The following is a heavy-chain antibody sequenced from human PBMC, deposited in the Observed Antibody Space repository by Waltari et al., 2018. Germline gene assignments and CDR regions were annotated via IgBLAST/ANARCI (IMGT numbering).Heavy chain of an antibody. CDR1: GVRFITVW. D-gene: IGHD2-21*02. Sequence: EVQLVESGGGLVQPGGSLRLSCAASGVRFITVWLCWGRQAPGKGLEWGANIKYDENENYLCGLCEGRFTISRDNAKSSLYLQMNSLRAEDTAVYYCARLVVVAANWWYFDLWGRGTLVTVSS. V-gene: IGHV3-7*03. CDR2: IKYDENEN. J-gene: IGHJ2*01. CDR3: ARLVVVAANWWYFDL.